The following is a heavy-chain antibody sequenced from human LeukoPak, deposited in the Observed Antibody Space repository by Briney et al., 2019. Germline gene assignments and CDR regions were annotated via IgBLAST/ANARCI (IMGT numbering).Heavy chain of an antibody. V-gene: IGHV3-30*02. J-gene: IGHJ4*02. CDR2: IRYDGSNK. CDR3: ARDIDYVWGSYRGPVDY. D-gene: IGHD3-16*02. Sequence: PGGSLRLSCAASGFIFNSYGMHWVRQAPGKGLEWVAFIRYDGSNKYYADSVKGRFTISRDNSKNTLYLQMNSLRVEDTAVYYCARDIDYVWGSYRGPVDYWGQGTLVTVSS. CDR1: GFIFNSYG.